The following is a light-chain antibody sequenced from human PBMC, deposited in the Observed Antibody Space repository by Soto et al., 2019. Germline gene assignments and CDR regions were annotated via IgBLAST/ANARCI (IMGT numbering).Light chain of an antibody. Sequence: SSELTQPPSVSVSPGQTASITCSGDKLGDKYVCWYQQKPGQSPVLVIYQDSKRPSGIPERFSGSNSGNTATLTISGTQAMDEADYYFQAWDSSTVVFGGGTKLTVL. CDR1: KLGDKY. CDR3: QAWDSSTVV. V-gene: IGLV3-1*01. J-gene: IGLJ2*01. CDR2: QDS.